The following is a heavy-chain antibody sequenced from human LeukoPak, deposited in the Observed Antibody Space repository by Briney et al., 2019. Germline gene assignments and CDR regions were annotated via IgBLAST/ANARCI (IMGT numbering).Heavy chain of an antibody. V-gene: IGHV1-2*06. J-gene: IGHJ4*02. CDR3: ASRVAGTVLY. D-gene: IGHD6-19*01. CDR2: INPNSGGT. CDR1: GYTFTGYY. Sequence: ASVKVSCKATGYTFTGYYTHWVRQAPGQGLEWMGRINPNSGGTNYAQKFQGRVTMTRDTSISTAYMELSRLRSDDTAVYYCASRVAGTVLYWGQGTLVTVSS.